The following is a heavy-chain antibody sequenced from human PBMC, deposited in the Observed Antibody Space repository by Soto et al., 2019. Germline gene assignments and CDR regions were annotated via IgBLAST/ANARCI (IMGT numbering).Heavy chain of an antibody. CDR1: GGSISSSSYY. CDR2: IYYSGST. CDR3: ASRPFFRAGATYAAAFDI. V-gene: IGHV4-39*01. Sequence: SETLALTCTVSGGSISSSSYYWGWIRQPPGKGLEWTGSIYYSGSTYYNPSLKSRVTISVDTSKNQFSLKLSSVTAADTAVYYCASRPFFRAGATYAAAFDIWGQGTMVTVSS. D-gene: IGHD1-26*01. J-gene: IGHJ3*02.